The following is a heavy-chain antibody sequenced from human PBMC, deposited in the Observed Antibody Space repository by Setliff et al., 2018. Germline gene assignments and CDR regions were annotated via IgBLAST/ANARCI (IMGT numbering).Heavy chain of an antibody. J-gene: IGHJ4*02. D-gene: IGHD3-10*01. V-gene: IGHV4-34*01. Sequence: SETLSLTCAAYGGTFSDYHWTWIRQSPEKGLEWIGEINHSGSTNYNLSLKSRVTISLDSSKNQFSLRLSSVTAADAAVYFCARESATIGEFPLYYFDKWGQGIPVTVSS. CDR1: GGTFSDYH. CDR2: INHSGST. CDR3: ARESATIGEFPLYYFDK.